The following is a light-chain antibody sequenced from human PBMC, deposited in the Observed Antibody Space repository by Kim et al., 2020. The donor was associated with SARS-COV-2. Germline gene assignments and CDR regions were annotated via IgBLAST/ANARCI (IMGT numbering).Light chain of an antibody. J-gene: IGKJ1*01. CDR2: QAS. CDR3: QQYNNYWT. V-gene: IGKV1-5*03. CDR1: KSIRTL. Sequence: FASMGNRFPITCRAIKSIRTLLAWYRQKPGRAPKFLIYQASSLESGVPSRFSGSGSGTKFTLTISSLQPDDSATYYCQQYNNYWTFGQGTKVDIK.